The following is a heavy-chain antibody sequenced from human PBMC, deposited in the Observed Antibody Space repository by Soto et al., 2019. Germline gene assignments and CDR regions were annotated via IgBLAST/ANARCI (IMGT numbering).Heavy chain of an antibody. J-gene: IGHJ4*02. CDR3: AKENWANPDS. V-gene: IGHV4-61*01. D-gene: IGHD7-27*01. CDR2: IYYAGST. Sequence: SETLSLTCTVSGGSISSSSYYWSWIRQPPGRGLEWIGFIYYAGSTKYNPSLNSRVTISVDTSKNQFSLTVTSVTAADTAVYYCAKENWANPDSWGQGTLVTVSS. CDR1: GGSISSSSYY.